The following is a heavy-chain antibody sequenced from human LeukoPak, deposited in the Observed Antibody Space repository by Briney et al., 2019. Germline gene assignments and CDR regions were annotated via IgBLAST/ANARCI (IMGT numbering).Heavy chain of an antibody. CDR3: AKGPKKQMVGSRGYYFDF. V-gene: IGHV3-23*01. CDR1: GFTFSSYA. Sequence: GGSLRLSCAASGFTFSSYAMSWVRQAPGKGLEWVSAISGSGGSRHYADSVKGRFTISRDNSKNTLYLQVNSLRAEDTAVYFCAKGPKKQMVGSRGYYFDFWGQGTLVTVSS. CDR2: ISGSGGSR. J-gene: IGHJ4*02. D-gene: IGHD6-13*01.